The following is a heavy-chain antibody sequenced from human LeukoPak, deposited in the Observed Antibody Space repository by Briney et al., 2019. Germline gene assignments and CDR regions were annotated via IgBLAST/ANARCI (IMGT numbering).Heavy chain of an antibody. V-gene: IGHV1-69*13. CDR1: GGTFSSYA. D-gene: IGHD6-13*01. Sequence: SVKVSCKASGGTFSSYAISWVRQAPGQGLEWMGGIIPIFGTANYAQKFQGRVTVTADESTSTAYMELSNLRSEDTAVYYCARVRVGIAAAGFDYWGQGTLVTVSS. CDR2: IIPIFGTA. J-gene: IGHJ4*02. CDR3: ARVRVGIAAAGFDY.